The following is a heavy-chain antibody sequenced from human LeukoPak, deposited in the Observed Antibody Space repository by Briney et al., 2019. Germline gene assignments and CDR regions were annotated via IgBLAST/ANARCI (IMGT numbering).Heavy chain of an antibody. CDR3: AKSIYGSGTHPKQNYYFYMDV. J-gene: IGHJ6*03. CDR1: GFTFSSYG. V-gene: IGHV3-30*02. CDR2: IRYDGSNK. Sequence: PGGSLRLSCAASGFTFSSYGMHWVRQAPGKGLEWVAFIRYDGSNKYYADSVKGRFTISRDNSKNTLYLQMNSLRAEDTAVYYCAKSIYGSGTHPKQNYYFYMDVWGKGTTVTISS. D-gene: IGHD3-10*01.